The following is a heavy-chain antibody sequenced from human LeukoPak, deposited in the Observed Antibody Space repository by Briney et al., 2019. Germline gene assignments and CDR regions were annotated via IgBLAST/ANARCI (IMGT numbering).Heavy chain of an antibody. CDR1: GGSISSYY. CDR3: ARHRLCSSTSCYFNWFDP. J-gene: IGHJ5*02. Sequence: NASETLSLTCTVSGGSISSYYWSWIRQPPGKGLEWIGEINHSGSTNYNPSLKSRVTISVDTSKNQFSLKLSSVTAADTAVYYCARHRLCSSTSCYFNWFDPWGQGTLVTVSS. D-gene: IGHD2-2*01. V-gene: IGHV4-34*01. CDR2: INHSGST.